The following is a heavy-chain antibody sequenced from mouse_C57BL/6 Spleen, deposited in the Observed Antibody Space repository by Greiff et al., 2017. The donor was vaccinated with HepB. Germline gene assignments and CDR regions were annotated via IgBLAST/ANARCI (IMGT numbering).Heavy chain of an antibody. CDR3: ARERITTVVGYCDV. CDR2: IHPNSGST. J-gene: IGHJ1*03. D-gene: IGHD1-1*01. Sequence: QVQLQQPGAELVKPGASVKLSCKASGYTFTSYWMHWVKQRPGQGLEWIGMIHPNSGSTNYNEKFKSKATLTVDKSSSTAYMQLSSLTSEDSAVYYCARERITTVVGYCDVWGTGTTGTVSS. V-gene: IGHV1-64*01. CDR1: GYTFTSYW.